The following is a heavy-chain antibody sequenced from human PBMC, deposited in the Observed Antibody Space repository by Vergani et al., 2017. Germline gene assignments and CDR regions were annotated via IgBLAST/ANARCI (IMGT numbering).Heavy chain of an antibody. CDR1: GFSFSDHY. V-gene: IGHV3-11*01. CDR2: ISNSGNTI. Sequence: QEQLLQSGGGVVQPGGSLRLSCAASGFSFSDHYMTWIRQAPGKGLEWVSYISNSGNTIEYADSVKGRFSISRDNAKSSLFLQMDSLRAEDTAVYYCARDHRDYNNYPGTFDIWGQGSMVTVSS. CDR3: ARDHRDYNNYPGTFDI. J-gene: IGHJ3*02. D-gene: IGHD5-24*01.